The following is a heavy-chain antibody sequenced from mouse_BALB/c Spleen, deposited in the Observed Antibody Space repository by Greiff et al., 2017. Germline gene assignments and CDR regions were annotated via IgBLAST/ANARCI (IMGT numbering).Heavy chain of an antibody. CDR3: ARSLYYPYYFDY. CDR1: GYSITSDYA. D-gene: IGHD1-1*01. CDR2: ISYSGST. Sequence: EVQLHQSGPGLVKPSQSLSLTCTVTGYSITSDYAWNWIRQFPGNKLEWMGYISYSGSTSYNPSLKSRSSITRDTSKNQFFLQLNSVTTEDTATYYCARSLYYPYYFDYWGQGTTLTVSS. V-gene: IGHV3-2*02. J-gene: IGHJ2*01.